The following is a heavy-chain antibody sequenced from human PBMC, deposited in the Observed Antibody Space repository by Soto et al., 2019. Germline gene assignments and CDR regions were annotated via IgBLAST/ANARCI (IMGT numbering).Heavy chain of an antibody. V-gene: IGHV3-74*01. Sequence: EVQLVESGGGLVQPGESLRLSCAASGFLFGPFWMHWVRRAPGKGLVWVSHINSDGSTIVYADSVKGRFTISRDNAKNALYLQMNSLRAEDTAVYYCVRDRGYPDSFDVWGRGTMVTVSS. CDR3: VRDRGYPDSFDV. J-gene: IGHJ3*01. CDR2: INSDGSTI. D-gene: IGHD3-10*01. CDR1: GFLFGPFW.